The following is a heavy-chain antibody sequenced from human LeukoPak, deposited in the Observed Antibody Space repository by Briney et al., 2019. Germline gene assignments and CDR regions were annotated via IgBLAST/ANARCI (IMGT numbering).Heavy chain of an antibody. V-gene: IGHV3-23*01. J-gene: IGHJ4*02. D-gene: IGHD3-3*01. CDR3: ADYGVSGVRNNFY. CDR2: ISVASIT. CDR1: GLAFSSYA. Sequence: GGSLRLSCAASGLAFSSYAMNWVRQPPGKGLEWVSTISVASITFYADSVKGRFTISRDNSRNTVYLQMTNLRADDTAVYYCADYGVSGVRNNFYWGQGTLVTVSS.